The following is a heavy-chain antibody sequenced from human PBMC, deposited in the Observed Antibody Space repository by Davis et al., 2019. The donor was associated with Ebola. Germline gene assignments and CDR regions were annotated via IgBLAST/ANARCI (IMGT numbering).Heavy chain of an antibody. J-gene: IGHJ4*02. CDR1: QFNFTGAW. CDR2: TNPDASEK. D-gene: IGHD5-18*01. CDR3: AGASETAMVAAS. V-gene: IGHV3-7*01. Sequence: GESLKISCAGSQFNFTGAWMNWVRQAPGKGLEWVASTNPDASEKYYVDSARGRFTISRDNAKNTLYLQMNNLRADDTAVYYCAGASETAMVAASWGQATLVTVSS.